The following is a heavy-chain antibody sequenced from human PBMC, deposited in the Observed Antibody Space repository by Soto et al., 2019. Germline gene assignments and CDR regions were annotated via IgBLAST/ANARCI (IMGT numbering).Heavy chain of an antibody. CDR1: GGSISSGDYY. CDR3: TSKFGQLLADAFDI. Sequence: PSETLSLTCTVSGGSISSGDYYWSWIRQPPGKGLEWIGYIYYSGSTYYNPSLKSRVTISVDTSKNQFSLKMSSVTAADTAVYYCTSKFGQLLADAFDIWGQGTMVTVSS. V-gene: IGHV4-30-4*01. J-gene: IGHJ3*02. D-gene: IGHD3-10*01. CDR2: IYYSGST.